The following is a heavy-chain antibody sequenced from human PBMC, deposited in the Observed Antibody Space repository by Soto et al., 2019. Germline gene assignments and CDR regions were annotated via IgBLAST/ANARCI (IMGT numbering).Heavy chain of an antibody. Sequence: QVQLVQSGAEVKKPGASVRISCKASGYSFTTYDITWVRQAPRQGLEWMGWISVYNGNTNYAQKLQGRVIMTTDISTSTAYMELRSLRSDDTAVYYCAREGVLRYIPVGHDVWGQGTTVTVSS. J-gene: IGHJ6*02. CDR3: AREGVLRYIPVGHDV. CDR2: ISVYNGNT. D-gene: IGHD3-9*01. CDR1: GYSFTTYD. V-gene: IGHV1-18*01.